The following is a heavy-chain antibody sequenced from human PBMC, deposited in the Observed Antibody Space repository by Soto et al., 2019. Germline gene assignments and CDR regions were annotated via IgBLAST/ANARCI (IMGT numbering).Heavy chain of an antibody. CDR3: ARHGSGSYYKFPFDP. CDR1: GGSISSYY. CDR2: IYYSGST. D-gene: IGHD3-10*01. V-gene: IGHV4-59*08. J-gene: IGHJ5*02. Sequence: SETLSLTCTVSGGSISSYYWSWIRQPPGKGLEWIGYIYYSGSTNYNPSLKSRVTISVDTSKNQFSLKLSSVTAADTAVYYCARHGSGSYYKFPFDPWGQGTLVTVSS.